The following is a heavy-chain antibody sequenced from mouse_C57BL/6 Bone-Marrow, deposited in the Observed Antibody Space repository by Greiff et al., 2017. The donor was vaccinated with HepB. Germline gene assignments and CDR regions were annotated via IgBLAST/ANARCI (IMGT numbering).Heavy chain of an antibody. CDR3: TRDTKGY. Sequence: VKLMESGAELVRPGASVTLSCKASGYTFTDYEMHWVKQTPVHGLEWIGAIDPETGGTAYNQKFKGKAILTADKSSSTAYMELRSLTSEDSAVYYRTRDTKGYWGQGTTLTVSS. V-gene: IGHV1-15*01. J-gene: IGHJ2*01. CDR1: GYTFTDYE. CDR2: IDPETGGT. D-gene: IGHD1-1*01.